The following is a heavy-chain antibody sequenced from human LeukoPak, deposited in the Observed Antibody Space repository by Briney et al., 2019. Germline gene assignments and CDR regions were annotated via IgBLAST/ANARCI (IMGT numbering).Heavy chain of an antibody. V-gene: IGHV1-18*01. CDR2: ISAYNGNT. D-gene: IGHD2-8*01. J-gene: IGHJ5*02. CDR1: GYTFTSYG. CDR3: ARRQGYCTNGVCYENWFDP. Sequence: ASVKVTCKASGYTFTSYGISWVRQAPGQGLEWMGWISAYNGNTNYAQKLQGRVTMTTDTSTSTAYMELRSLRSDDTAVYCCARRQGYCTNGVCYENWFDPWRQGTLVTVSS.